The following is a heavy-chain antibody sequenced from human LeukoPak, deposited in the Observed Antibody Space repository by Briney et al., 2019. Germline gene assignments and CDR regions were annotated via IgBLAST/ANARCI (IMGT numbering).Heavy chain of an antibody. CDR2: IIPIFGTA. D-gene: IGHD2-15*01. CDR3: IRQECSGGSCSYVDY. V-gene: IGHV1-69*13. Sequence: SVKVSCKASGGTFSSYAISWVRQAPGQGLEWMGGIIPIFGTANYAQKFQGRVTITADESTSTAYMELSSLRSEDTAVYYCIRQECSGGSCSYVDYWGQGTQVTVSS. J-gene: IGHJ4*02. CDR1: GGTFSSYA.